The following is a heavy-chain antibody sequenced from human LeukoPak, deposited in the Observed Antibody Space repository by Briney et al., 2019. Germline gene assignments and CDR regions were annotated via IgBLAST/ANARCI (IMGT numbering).Heavy chain of an antibody. J-gene: IGHJ3*02. Sequence: SETLSLTCTVSGGSISSYYWSWIRQPPGKGLEWIGYIYYSGSTNYNPSLKSRGTISVDTSKNQFSLKLTSVTAADTAVYYCARGGYGDYSGAFDIWGQGTMVTVSS. CDR1: GGSISSYY. V-gene: IGHV4-59*01. CDR2: IYYSGST. D-gene: IGHD4-17*01. CDR3: ARGGYGDYSGAFDI.